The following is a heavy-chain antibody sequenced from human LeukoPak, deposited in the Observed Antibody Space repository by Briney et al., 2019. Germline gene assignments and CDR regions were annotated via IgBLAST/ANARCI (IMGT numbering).Heavy chain of an antibody. Sequence: PGGSLRLSCAASGFTFSTYAMNWVRQAPGKGLEWISAISGSGGSTYYADSVKGRFTISRDNSKNTLYLQMNSLRAEDTAVYYCARSSYSSSSSVWGQGTMVTVSS. V-gene: IGHV3-23*01. CDR2: ISGSGGST. D-gene: IGHD6-6*01. CDR3: ARSSYSSSSSV. CDR1: GFTFSTYA. J-gene: IGHJ3*01.